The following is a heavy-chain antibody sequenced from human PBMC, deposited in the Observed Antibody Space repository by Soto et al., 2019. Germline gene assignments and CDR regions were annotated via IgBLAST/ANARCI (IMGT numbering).Heavy chain of an antibody. Sequence: SETLSLTCTVSGGSISGGGSYWSWIRQPPGKGLEWIGYMYYSGSTNYNPSLKSRVTISVDTSKNQFSLKLSSVTAADTAVYYCASTHSGYDSPIDYWGQGTLVTVSS. J-gene: IGHJ4*02. V-gene: IGHV4-61*08. CDR1: GGSISGGGSY. CDR2: MYYSGST. CDR3: ASTHSGYDSPIDY. D-gene: IGHD5-12*01.